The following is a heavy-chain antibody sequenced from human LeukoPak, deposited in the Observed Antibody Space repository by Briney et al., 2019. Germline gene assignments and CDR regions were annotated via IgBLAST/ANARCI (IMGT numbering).Heavy chain of an antibody. CDR1: TGSIGSYY. V-gene: IGHV4-4*07. D-gene: IGHD6-19*01. CDR3: ARDWSSGWYY. CDR2: IHTSGST. Sequence: PSETLSLICTVSTGSIGSYYWSWIRQPAGKGLEWIGRIHTSGSTNYNPSLKSRVTMSVDTSNNQFSLSLNSVSAADTAVYFCARDWSSGWYYWGQGILVTVSS. J-gene: IGHJ4*02.